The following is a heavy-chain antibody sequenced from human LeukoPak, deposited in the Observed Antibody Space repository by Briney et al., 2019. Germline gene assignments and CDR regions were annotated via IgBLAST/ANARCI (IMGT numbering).Heavy chain of an antibody. CDR1: GFTFSAHP. CDR2: ISSSGSPI. Sequence: GGSLRLSCAASGFTFSAHPMNWVRQAPGKGLEWLSYISSSGSPIYFADSVKGRFTISRDNAKNSLYLQMNSLRAEDTAVYYCARCKDGYSVFDYWGQGNLVTVSS. J-gene: IGHJ4*02. V-gene: IGHV3-48*01. CDR3: ARCKDGYSVFDY. D-gene: IGHD5-24*01.